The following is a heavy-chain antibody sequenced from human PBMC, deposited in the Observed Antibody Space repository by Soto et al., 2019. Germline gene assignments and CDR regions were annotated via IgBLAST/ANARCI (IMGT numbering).Heavy chain of an antibody. J-gene: IGHJ6*02. CDR2: IDPSDSYT. CDR3: ARREVATTAYYYYYGMDV. D-gene: IGHD5-12*01. V-gene: IGHV5-10-1*01. CDR1: GYSFTSYW. Sequence: GESLKISCKGSGYSFTSYWISWVRQMPGKGLEWMGRIDPSDSYTNYSPSFQGHVTISADKSISTAYLQWSSLKASDTAMYYCARREVATTAYYYYYGMDVWGQGTTVTVSS.